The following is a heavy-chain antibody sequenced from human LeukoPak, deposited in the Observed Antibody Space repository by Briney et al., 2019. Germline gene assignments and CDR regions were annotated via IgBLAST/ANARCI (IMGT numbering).Heavy chain of an antibody. CDR3: AGPIGHFDY. J-gene: IGHJ4*02. V-gene: IGHV4-39*07. D-gene: IGHD1-26*01. CDR1: GGSISSSSYY. CDR2: IYYSGST. Sequence: PSETLSLTCTVSGGSISSSSYYWGWIRQPPGKGLEWIGYIYYSGSTYYNPSLKSRVTISVDTSKNQFSLKLSSVTAADTALYYCAGPIGHFDYWGQGTLVTVSS.